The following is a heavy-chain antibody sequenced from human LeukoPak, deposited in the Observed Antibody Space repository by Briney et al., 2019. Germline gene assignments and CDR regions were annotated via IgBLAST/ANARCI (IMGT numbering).Heavy chain of an antibody. CDR3: ARGEAPIAEPPGY. CDR2: INPNSGGT. CDR1: GYTFTGYY. Sequence: ASVKVSCKASGYTFTGYYMHWVRQAPGQGLAWMGWINPNSGGTNYAQKFQGRVTMTRDTSISTAYMELSRLRSDDTAVYYCARGEAPIAEPPGYWGQGTLVTVSS. V-gene: IGHV1-2*02. J-gene: IGHJ4*02. D-gene: IGHD6-13*01.